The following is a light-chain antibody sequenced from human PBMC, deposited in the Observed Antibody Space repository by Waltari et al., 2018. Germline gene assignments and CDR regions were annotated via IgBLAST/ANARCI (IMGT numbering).Light chain of an antibody. V-gene: IGLV1-44*01. CDR2: GNN. CDR3: GVWDDSLNGVE. CDR1: SFNIGSHT. J-gene: IGLJ2*01. Sequence: QSVLTQTPSASGTPGQRVTISCSGSSFNIGSHTVNWYQQLPGTAPKLIMFGNNHRPSGVPGRFSGSKSGTSASLAISGLQSGDEADYYCGVWDDSLNGVEFGGGTKLTVL.